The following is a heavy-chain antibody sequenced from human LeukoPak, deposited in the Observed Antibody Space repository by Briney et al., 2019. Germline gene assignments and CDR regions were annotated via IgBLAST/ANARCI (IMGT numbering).Heavy chain of an antibody. J-gene: IGHJ6*04. CDR1: GFTVSSNY. Sequence: GGSLRLSCAASGFTVSSNYMSWVRQAPGKGLEWVSVIYSGGSTYYADSVKGRFTISRDNSKNTLYLQMNSLGAEDTAVYYCARDRGEYEWDVWGEGTTVTVSS. CDR2: IYSGGST. D-gene: IGHD2-2*01. V-gene: IGHV3-53*01. CDR3: ARDRGEYEWDV.